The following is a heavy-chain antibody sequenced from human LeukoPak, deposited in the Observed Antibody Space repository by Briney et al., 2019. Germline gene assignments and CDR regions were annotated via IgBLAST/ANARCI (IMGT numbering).Heavy chain of an antibody. Sequence: AASRRLSSAPSGFTFSSYAINWVRQAPGKGLEWVSGMIASGGYTYYADSVKGRFTISRDNSKTTLDLQMNSLRVEDTAVYYCAKDRLPLSSAYYYVPFDYWGQGTLVTVSS. CDR1: GFTFSSYA. CDR3: AKDRLPLSSAYYYVPFDY. D-gene: IGHD3-22*01. V-gene: IGHV3-23*01. CDR2: MIASGGYT. J-gene: IGHJ4*02.